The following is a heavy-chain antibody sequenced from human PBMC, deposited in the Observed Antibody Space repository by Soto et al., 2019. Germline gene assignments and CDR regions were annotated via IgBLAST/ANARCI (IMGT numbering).Heavy chain of an antibody. CDR3: ASTPGGGYYQDY. Sequence: QVQLQESGPGLVKPSQPLSLTCTVSGGSISSGGYYWSWIREHPGKGMEWIGYIYYSGSTYYNPSRKSRVTISVETSKNQFSPKLSSLTAADTAVYYWASTPGGGYYQDYWGQGTLVTVSS. J-gene: IGHJ4*02. CDR2: IYYSGST. D-gene: IGHD3-22*01. V-gene: IGHV4-31*03. CDR1: GGSISSGGYY.